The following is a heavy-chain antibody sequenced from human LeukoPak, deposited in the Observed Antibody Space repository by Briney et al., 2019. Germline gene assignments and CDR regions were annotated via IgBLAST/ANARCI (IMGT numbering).Heavy chain of an antibody. CDR1: GGTFSSYA. CDR2: IIPIFGTA. D-gene: IGHD4-17*01. J-gene: IGHJ4*02. V-gene: IGHV1-69*13. Sequence: SVKVSCKASGGTFSSYAISWVRQAPGQGLEWMGGIIPIFGTANYAQKFQGRVTITADESTSTAYMELSSLRSEDTAVYYCAMGSTVTTSPHFDYWGQGTLVTVSS. CDR3: AMGSTVTTSPHFDY.